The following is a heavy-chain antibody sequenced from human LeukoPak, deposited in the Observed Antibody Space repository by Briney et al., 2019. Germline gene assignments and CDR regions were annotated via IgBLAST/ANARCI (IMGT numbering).Heavy chain of an antibody. CDR1: GGSFSGYY. J-gene: IGHJ4*02. Sequence: PSETLSLTCAVYGGSFSGYYWSWIRQPPGKGLEWIGEINHSGSTNYNPSLKSRVTISVDTSKNQFSLKLSSVTAADTAVYYCVRGLKLEIDYWGQGTLVTVSS. D-gene: IGHD1-1*01. V-gene: IGHV4-34*01. CDR3: VRGLKLEIDY. CDR2: INHSGST.